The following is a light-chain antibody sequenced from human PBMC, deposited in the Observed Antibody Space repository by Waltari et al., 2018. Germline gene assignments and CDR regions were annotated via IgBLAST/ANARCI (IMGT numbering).Light chain of an antibody. V-gene: IGKV3-20*01. J-gene: IGKJ4*01. CDR3: QQYDSAVLT. CDR2: GAS. Sequence: VLTQSPGTLSLSPGERAILSGRASQSVSSNSLVWYQQKPGQTPRLLIYGASSRATGIPERFSGSGSGTDFTLTISSLEPEDFAMYYCQQYDSAVLTFGGGTKVEIK. CDR1: QSVSSNS.